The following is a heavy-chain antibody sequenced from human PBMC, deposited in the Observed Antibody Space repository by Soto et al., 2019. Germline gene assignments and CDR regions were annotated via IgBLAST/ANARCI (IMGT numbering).Heavy chain of an antibody. CDR2: INHSGST. J-gene: IGHJ4*02. Sequence: PSETLSLTCAAYGGSFSGYHWSWIRQPPGKGLEWIGEINHSGSTNYNPSLKSRVTISVDTSKNQFSLKLSSVTAADTAVYYCAREGEGTMVRGVTRGPFDYWGQGTLVTVSS. D-gene: IGHD3-10*01. V-gene: IGHV4-34*01. CDR3: AREGEGTMVRGVTRGPFDY. CDR1: GGSFSGYH.